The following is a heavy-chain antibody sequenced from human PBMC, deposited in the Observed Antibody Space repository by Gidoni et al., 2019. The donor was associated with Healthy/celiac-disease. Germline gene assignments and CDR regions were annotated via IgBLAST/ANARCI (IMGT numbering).Heavy chain of an antibody. J-gene: IGHJ4*02. CDR2: IYSGGST. CDR3: ARERIGDFWSGYFDY. CDR1: GSTVRSNY. Sequence: EVQLVESGGGLVQPGGSLRLSCAASGSTVRSNYMSWVRQAPGKGLEWVSVIYSGGSTYYADSVKGRFTISRDNSKNTLYLQMNSLRAEDTAVYYCARERIGDFWSGYFDYWGQGTLVTVSS. D-gene: IGHD3-3*01. V-gene: IGHV3-66*02.